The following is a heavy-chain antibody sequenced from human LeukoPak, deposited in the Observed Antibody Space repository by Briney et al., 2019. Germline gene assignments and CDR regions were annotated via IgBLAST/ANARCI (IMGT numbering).Heavy chain of an antibody. D-gene: IGHD3-22*01. V-gene: IGHV4-59*08. J-gene: IGHJ3*02. Sequence: GSLRLSCAASGFTVSSNFMSWVRQAPGRGLEWIGSMYYSGSTNYKPSLKSRVTISVDTSKNQFSLKLSSVTAADTAVYYCARHAYYYDRSGSYEAFDIWGQGTMVTVSS. CDR2: MYYSGST. CDR3: ARHAYYYDRSGSYEAFDI. CDR1: GFTVSSNF.